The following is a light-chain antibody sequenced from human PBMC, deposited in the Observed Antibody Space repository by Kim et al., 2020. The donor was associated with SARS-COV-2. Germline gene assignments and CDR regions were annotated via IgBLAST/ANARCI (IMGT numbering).Light chain of an antibody. CDR1: SLRSYY. CDR2: GKN. Sequence: SVALGQTVRITGQGDSLRSYYASWYQQKPGQAPVLVIYGKNNRPSGIPDRFSGSSSGNTASLTITGARAEDEADYYCNSRDSSGYVFGTGTKVTVL. CDR3: NSRDSSGYV. V-gene: IGLV3-19*01. J-gene: IGLJ1*01.